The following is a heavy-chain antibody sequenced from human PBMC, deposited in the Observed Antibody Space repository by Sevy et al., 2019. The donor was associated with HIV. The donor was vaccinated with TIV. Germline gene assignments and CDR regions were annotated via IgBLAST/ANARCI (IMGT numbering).Heavy chain of an antibody. V-gene: IGHV4-59*01. Sequence: SETLSLTCTVSGGSISSYYWSWIRQPPGKGLEWIGYICYSGSTNYNPSLKSRVTISVDTSKSQFSLKLSSVTAADTAVYYCARERQLVLDYWGQGTLVTVSS. D-gene: IGHD6-13*01. CDR1: GGSISSYY. J-gene: IGHJ4*02. CDR2: ICYSGST. CDR3: ARERQLVLDY.